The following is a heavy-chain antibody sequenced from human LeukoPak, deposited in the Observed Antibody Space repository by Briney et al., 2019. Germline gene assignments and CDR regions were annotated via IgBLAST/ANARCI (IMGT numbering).Heavy chain of an antibody. CDR1: GGSISSYY. J-gene: IGHJ3*02. Sequence: SETLSLTCTVSGGSISSYYWSWIRQPPGKALEWIGNIFYSGSTYYSPSLKSRVTISLDTSRNQFSLKLNSVTAVDTAVYYCAKSNGYGLIDIWGQGTMVTVSS. D-gene: IGHD3-22*01. CDR3: AKSNGYGLIDI. CDR2: IFYSGST. V-gene: IGHV4-59*12.